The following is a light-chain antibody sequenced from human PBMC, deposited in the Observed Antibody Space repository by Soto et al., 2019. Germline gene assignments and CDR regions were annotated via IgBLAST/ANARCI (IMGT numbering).Light chain of an antibody. J-gene: IGKJ1*01. CDR1: QSVSSN. CDR3: QQDNNWPPWT. V-gene: IGKV3-15*01. Sequence: EIVMTQSPATLSVSPGERATLSCRASQSVSSNLAWYQQKPGQAPRLLIYGASTRATGIPARFSGSGSGTAFTLTISSLHSEDFAVYYCQQDNNWPPWTFGQGTKVEIK. CDR2: GAS.